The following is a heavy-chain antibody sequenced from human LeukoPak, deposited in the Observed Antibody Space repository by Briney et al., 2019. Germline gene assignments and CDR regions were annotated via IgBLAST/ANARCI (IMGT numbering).Heavy chain of an antibody. Sequence: PGGSLRLSCAASGFTFSTYTMNWVRQAPGKGLEWVSSISSSSSYIFYADSVKGRFTISRDNAKNSLYLQMNSLRAEDTAVYYCATASGTFLYYFDYWGQGTLVTVSS. CDR2: ISSSSSYI. V-gene: IGHV3-21*01. CDR1: GFTFSTYT. J-gene: IGHJ4*02. D-gene: IGHD1-26*01. CDR3: ATASGTFLYYFDY.